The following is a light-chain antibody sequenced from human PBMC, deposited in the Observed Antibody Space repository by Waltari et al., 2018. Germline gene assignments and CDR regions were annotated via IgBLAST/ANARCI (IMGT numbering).Light chain of an antibody. J-gene: IGLJ3*02. CDR2: RNN. Sequence: QSVLTQPPSASGTPGQRVPIPCSGSSSNIGSNFVSWYQQLPGTAPKLLIYRNNQRPSGVPDRFSGSKSGTSASLAISGLRSEDEADYYCAPWDDSLSGPGVFGGGTKLTVL. V-gene: IGLV1-47*01. CDR1: SSNIGSNF. CDR3: APWDDSLSGPGV.